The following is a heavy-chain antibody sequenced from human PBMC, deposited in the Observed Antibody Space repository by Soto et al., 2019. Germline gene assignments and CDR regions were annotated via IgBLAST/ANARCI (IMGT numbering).Heavy chain of an antibody. V-gene: IGHV5-51*01. D-gene: IGHD3-3*01. CDR1: GYSFTSYW. J-gene: IGHJ5*02. CDR2: IYPGDSDT. CDR3: ARRSSSGYDFWSGNWFDP. Sequence: HGESLKISCKGSGYSFTSYWIGWVRQMPGKGLEWMGIIYPGDSDTRYSPSFQGQVTISADKSISTAYLQWSSLKASDTAMYYCARRSSSGYDFWSGNWFDPWGQGTLVTVSS.